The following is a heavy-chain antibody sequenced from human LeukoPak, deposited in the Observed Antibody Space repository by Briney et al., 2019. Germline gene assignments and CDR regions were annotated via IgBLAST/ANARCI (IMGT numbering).Heavy chain of an antibody. Sequence: PGGSLRLSCAASGFPFSDYWMGWVRQAPGKGMEWVANINQDGSIQYYADSVRGRFIISRNNAKNSLYLQMYSLRAEDTAIYFCSRSLDYLGQGALVTVSS. CDR2: INQDGSIQ. CDR1: GFPFSDYW. V-gene: IGHV3-7*01. CDR3: SRSLDY. J-gene: IGHJ4*02.